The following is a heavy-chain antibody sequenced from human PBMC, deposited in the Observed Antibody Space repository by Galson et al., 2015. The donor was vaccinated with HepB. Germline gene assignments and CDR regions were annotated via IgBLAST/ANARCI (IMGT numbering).Heavy chain of an antibody. V-gene: IGHV5-51*03. CDR3: ARGHSTLNWFDP. CDR1: GYSFSSYW. J-gene: IGHJ5*02. D-gene: IGHD2-2*01. CDR2: IYPGDSDT. Sequence: QSGAEVKKPGESLKISCKGSGYSFSSYWIGWVRQMPGKGLEWMGIIYPGDSDTRYSPSFRGQVIISADKSINTAYLRWSSLKASDTAMYYCARGHSTLNWFDPWGQGTLVTVSS.